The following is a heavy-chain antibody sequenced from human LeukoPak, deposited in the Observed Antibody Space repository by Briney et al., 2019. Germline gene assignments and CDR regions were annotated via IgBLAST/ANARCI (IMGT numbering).Heavy chain of an antibody. CDR1: GYTFTGYY. J-gene: IGHJ6*02. Sequence: ASVKVSCKASGYTFTGYYMHWVRQAPGQGLEWMGWINPNSGGTNYAQKFQGRVTMTRNTSISTAYMELSSLRSEDTAVYYCARWGLVGSYYYYYGMDVWGQGTTVTVSS. V-gene: IGHV1-2*02. D-gene: IGHD6-19*01. CDR2: INPNSGGT. CDR3: ARWGLVGSYYYYYGMDV.